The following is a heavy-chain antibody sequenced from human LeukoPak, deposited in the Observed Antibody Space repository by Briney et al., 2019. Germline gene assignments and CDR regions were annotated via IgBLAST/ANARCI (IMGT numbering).Heavy chain of an antibody. D-gene: IGHD3-3*02. J-gene: IGHJ4*02. Sequence: SVKVSCKASGDTFSSYAISWVRQAPGQGLEWMGGIIPIFGTANYAQKFQGRVTITADESTSTAYMELSSLRSEDTAVYYCARDRIFGVVSDPSPGGYWGQGTLVTVSS. CDR3: ARDRIFGVVSDPSPGGY. CDR2: IIPIFGTA. CDR1: GDTFSSYA. V-gene: IGHV1-69*13.